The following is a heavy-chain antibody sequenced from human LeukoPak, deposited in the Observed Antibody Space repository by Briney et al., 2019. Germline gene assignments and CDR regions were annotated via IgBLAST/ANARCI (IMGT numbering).Heavy chain of an antibody. Sequence: PGGSLRLSCAASGFTFSSYNMNWVRQAPGKGLEWVSSITSGSSYRFYADPVKGRFTISRDNAKNSLYLQMNSLRAEDTAAYYCARDPWTDGSSWYVLDNWGQGTLVTVSA. V-gene: IGHV3-21*01. CDR2: ITSGSSYR. CDR3: ARDPWTDGSSWYVLDN. D-gene: IGHD6-13*01. J-gene: IGHJ4*02. CDR1: GFTFSSYN.